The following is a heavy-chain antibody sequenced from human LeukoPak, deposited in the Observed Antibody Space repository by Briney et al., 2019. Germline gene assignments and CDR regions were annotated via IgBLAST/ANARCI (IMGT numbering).Heavy chain of an antibody. CDR2: ISTNGGST. V-gene: IGHV3-23*01. CDR3: AREDYGGNSLYFDY. J-gene: IGHJ4*02. D-gene: IGHD4-23*01. Sequence: GGSLRLSCEASGFTFSSYAMSWVRQAPGKGLEWVSGISTNGGSTSYADSVKGRLTISRDNPRNMLYMEMNSLRAEDTAVYYCAREDYGGNSLYFDYWGQGTLVTVSS. CDR1: GFTFSSYA.